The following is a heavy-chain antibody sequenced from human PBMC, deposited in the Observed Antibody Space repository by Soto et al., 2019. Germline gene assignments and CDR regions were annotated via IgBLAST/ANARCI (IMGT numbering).Heavy chain of an antibody. CDR1: GGSFSGYY. V-gene: IGHV4-34*01. J-gene: IGHJ4*02. D-gene: IGHD6-19*01. CDR3: ERVGAGPDY. Sequence: QVQLQQWGAGLLKPSETLSLTCAVYGGSFSGYYWSWIRQPPGKGLEWIGEMNHSGSTNYNPSLKMRVPISVGTSKVEFCLRLRSVTAAGTAVYSCERVGAGPDYWGQGTLVTVSS. CDR2: MNHSGST.